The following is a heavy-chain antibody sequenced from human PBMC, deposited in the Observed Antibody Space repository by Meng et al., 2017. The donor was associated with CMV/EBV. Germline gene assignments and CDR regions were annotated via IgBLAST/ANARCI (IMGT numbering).Heavy chain of an antibody. Sequence: SVKVSCKTSGYTFTSYGITWVRQAPGEGLEWMGWISTYDGDTNYAQKFQGRVTMTKDTSTTTAYMELRRLTSDDTAVYYCARDSFTTIGVVPIDYWGQGTLVTVSS. CDR2: ISTYDGDT. D-gene: IGHD3-3*01. J-gene: IGHJ4*02. CDR3: ARDSFTTIGVVPIDY. V-gene: IGHV1-18*01. CDR1: GYTFTSYG.